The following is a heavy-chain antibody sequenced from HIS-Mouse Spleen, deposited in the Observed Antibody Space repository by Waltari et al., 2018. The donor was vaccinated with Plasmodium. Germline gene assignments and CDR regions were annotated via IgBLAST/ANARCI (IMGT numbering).Heavy chain of an antibody. Sequence: QVQLVESGGGVVQPGRSLRLSCAASGLTFSSYGLHWVRQAPGKGLEWVAVISYDGSNKYYADSVKGRFTISRDNSKNTLYLQMNSLRAEDTAVYYCAKDGWGKGSGGNWFDPWGQGTLVTVSS. CDR2: ISYDGSNK. CDR1: GLTFSSYG. V-gene: IGHV3-30*18. J-gene: IGHJ5*02. D-gene: IGHD7-27*01. CDR3: AKDGWGKGSGGNWFDP.